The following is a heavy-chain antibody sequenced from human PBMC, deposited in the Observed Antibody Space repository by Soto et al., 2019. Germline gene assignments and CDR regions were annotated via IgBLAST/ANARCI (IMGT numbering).Heavy chain of an antibody. J-gene: IGHJ6*02. Sequence: GESLKISCKGSGYSFTSYWIGWVRQMPGKGLEWMGIIYPGDSDTRYSPSFQGQVTISADKSISTAYLQWSSLKASDTAMYYCASPKPQYSSSWYGMDVWGQGTTVTSP. CDR3: ASPKPQYSSSWYGMDV. CDR1: GYSFTSYW. V-gene: IGHV5-51*01. CDR2: IYPGDSDT. D-gene: IGHD6-13*01.